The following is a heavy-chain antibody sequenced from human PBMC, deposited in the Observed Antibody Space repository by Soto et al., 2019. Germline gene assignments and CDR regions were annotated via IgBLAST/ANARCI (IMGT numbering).Heavy chain of an antibody. CDR3: AGGWGYETTDYYFAY. CDR2: IVPMFGRA. V-gene: IGHV1-69*01. CDR1: GGTFSRHS. J-gene: IGHJ4*02. Sequence: QVQLVQSGAEVKKPGSSVKVSCKASGGTFSRHSVSWVRQAPGQGLEWMGGIVPMFGRANHAQKFQGRVTITADESTSTVYMELSSLRSEDTAIYYCAGGWGYETTDYYFAYWGRGTLVIVSS. D-gene: IGHD3-9*01.